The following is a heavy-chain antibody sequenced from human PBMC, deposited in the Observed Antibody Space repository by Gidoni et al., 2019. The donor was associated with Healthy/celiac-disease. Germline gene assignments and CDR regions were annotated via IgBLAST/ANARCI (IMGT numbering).Heavy chain of an antibody. V-gene: IGHV1-3*01. Sequence: QVQLVQSGAEVKKPGASVKVSCEASGDTFTSYAMHWVRQAPGQRLEWMGWINGGNGNTKYSHKFQGRVTITRDTSASTAYMELSSLRSEDTAVYYCARSAQPVSWVALINWFDPWGQGTLVTVSS. CDR3: ARSAQPVSWVALINWFDP. CDR1: GDTFTSYA. J-gene: IGHJ5*02. D-gene: IGHD7-27*01. CDR2: INGGNGNT.